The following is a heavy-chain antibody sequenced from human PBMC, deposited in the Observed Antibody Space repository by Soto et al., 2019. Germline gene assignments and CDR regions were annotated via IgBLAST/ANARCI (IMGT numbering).Heavy chain of an antibody. V-gene: IGHV1-24*01. CDR2: FDPEDGET. CDR1: GYTLTELS. Sequence: GASVKVSCKVSGYTLTELSMHWVRQAPGKGLEWMGGFDPEDGETIYAQKFQGRVTMTEDTSTDTAYMELSSLRSEDTAVYYRATRDYGGNWGWYFDLWGRGTLVTVSS. J-gene: IGHJ2*01. D-gene: IGHD4-17*01. CDR3: ATRDYGGNWGWYFDL.